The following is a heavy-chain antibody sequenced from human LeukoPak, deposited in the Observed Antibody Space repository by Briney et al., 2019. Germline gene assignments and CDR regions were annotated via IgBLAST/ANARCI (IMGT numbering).Heavy chain of an antibody. Sequence: SGGSLRLSCAASGFTFSSYWMSWVRQAPGKGLEWVSYISSSSSTIYYADSVKGRFTISRDNAKTSLYLQMNSLRAEDAAVYYCARRAGAYSHPYDYWGQGTLVTVSS. V-gene: IGHV3-48*01. D-gene: IGHD4/OR15-4a*01. J-gene: IGHJ4*02. CDR3: ARRAGAYSHPYDY. CDR2: ISSSSSTI. CDR1: GFTFSSYW.